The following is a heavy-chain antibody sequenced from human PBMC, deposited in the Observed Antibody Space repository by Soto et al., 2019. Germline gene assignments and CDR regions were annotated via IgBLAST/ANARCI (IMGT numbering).Heavy chain of an antibody. CDR1: GGTFSSYA. D-gene: IGHD2-8*01. Sequence: GASVKVSCKASGGTFSSYAISWVRQAPGQGLEWMGGIIPIFGTANYAQKFQGRVTITADESTSTAYMELSSLRSEDTAVYYCARDLGYCTNGVCDNNYYFDYWGQGTLVTVSS. V-gene: IGHV1-69*13. J-gene: IGHJ4*02. CDR2: IIPIFGTA. CDR3: ARDLGYCTNGVCDNNYYFDY.